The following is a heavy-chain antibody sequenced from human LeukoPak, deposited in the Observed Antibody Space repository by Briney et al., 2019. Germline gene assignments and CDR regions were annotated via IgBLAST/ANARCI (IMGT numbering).Heavy chain of an antibody. D-gene: IGHD6-13*01. CDR3: TRGRAAAGTSWFDP. V-gene: IGHV3-49*03. CDR2: ITSKVYAGTT. Sequence: PGGTLRLSCTVSGFTFGDYAMSWFRHAPGKGLEWVGFITSKVYAGTTTYAATVRARFTISTDDSTSITYLQMNSLKTEDTAIYYCTRGRAAAGTSWFDPWGQGTLVTVSS. CDR1: GFTFGDYA. J-gene: IGHJ5*02.